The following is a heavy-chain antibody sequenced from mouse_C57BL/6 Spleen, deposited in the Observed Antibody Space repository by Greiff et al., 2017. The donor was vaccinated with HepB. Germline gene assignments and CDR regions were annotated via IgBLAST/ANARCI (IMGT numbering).Heavy chain of an antibody. CDR3: TAQATGTFDY. CDR1: GYTFTSYG. Sequence: VKLQESGAELVRPGASVTLSCKASGYTFTSYGISWVKQRTGQGLEWIGEIYPRSGNTYYNEKFKGKATLTADKSSSTAYMELRSLTSEDSAVYFCTAQATGTFDYWGQGTTLTVSS. J-gene: IGHJ2*01. V-gene: IGHV1-81*01. CDR2: IYPRSGNT. D-gene: IGHD3-2*02.